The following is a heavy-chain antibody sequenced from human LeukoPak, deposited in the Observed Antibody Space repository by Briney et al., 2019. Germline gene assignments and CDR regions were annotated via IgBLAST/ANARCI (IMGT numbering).Heavy chain of an antibody. CDR1: GGSFSGYS. V-gene: IGHV4-34*01. Sequence: PSETLSLTCAVYGGSFSGYSCSWIRQPPGKGLEWIGEINHSGSTNYNPSLKSRVTISVDTSKNQFSLKLSSVTAADTAVYYCARRGVVVAATGDWFDPWGQGTLVTVSS. CDR3: ARRGVVVAATGDWFDP. J-gene: IGHJ5*02. CDR2: INHSGST. D-gene: IGHD2-15*01.